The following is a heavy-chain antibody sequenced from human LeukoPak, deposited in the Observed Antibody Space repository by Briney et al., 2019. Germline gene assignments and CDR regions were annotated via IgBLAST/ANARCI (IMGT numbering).Heavy chain of an antibody. CDR1: GFTFSSYS. CDR3: ARDRSPTYYDFWSGYYTRVSWFDP. D-gene: IGHD3-3*01. Sequence: PGGSLRLSCAASGFTFSSYSMNWVRQAPGKGLEWVSSISSSSSYIYYADSVKGRFTISRDNAKNSLYLQMNSLRAEDMAVYYCARDRSPTYYDFWSGYYTRVSWFDPWGQGTLVTVSS. CDR2: ISSSSSYI. V-gene: IGHV3-21*01. J-gene: IGHJ5*02.